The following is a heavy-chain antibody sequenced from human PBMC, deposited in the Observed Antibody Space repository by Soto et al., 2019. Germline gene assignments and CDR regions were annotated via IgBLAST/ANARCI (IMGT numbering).Heavy chain of an antibody. J-gene: IGHJ4*02. CDR1: GFTFGRHG. CDR2: IWYDGRDT. Sequence: QVELVESGGGVVQPGSSLRLSCVGSGFTFGRHGMHWVRQAPGKGLEWLGYIWYDGRDTYLEDSVKGRFTISRDNSRNTLSLQMNSLRVEDTAVYFCARFTDWFLPDFWGQGTLVSVSS. CDR3: ARFTDWFLPDF. D-gene: IGHD3-3*01. V-gene: IGHV3-33*03.